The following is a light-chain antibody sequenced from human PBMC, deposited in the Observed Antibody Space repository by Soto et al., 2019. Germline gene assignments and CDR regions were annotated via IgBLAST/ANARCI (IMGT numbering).Light chain of an antibody. Sequence: IQMTQSPSSLSASVGDRVTITCRASQTISSYLNWYQQKPGAAPKLLIYSASTLQTGVPSRFSGSGFGTDYTLTISSLQPADFAIYYCQQTFRTPHTFGQGTKVDIK. CDR1: QTISSY. J-gene: IGKJ2*01. V-gene: IGKV1-39*01. CDR2: SAS. CDR3: QQTFRTPHT.